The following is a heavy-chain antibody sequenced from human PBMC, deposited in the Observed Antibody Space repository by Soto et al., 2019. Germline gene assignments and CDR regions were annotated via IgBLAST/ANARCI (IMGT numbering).Heavy chain of an antibody. CDR1: VLSFVGDY. J-gene: IGHJ6*02. CDR2: INHSVVA. D-gene: IGHD6-13*01. Sequence: PSETRSLACSLYVLSFVGDYCGWVRRPAVNWLEWIGKINHSVVANYNPSLKSRVTISVDTSKNPFSLKLSSVTAADTAVYSSARGGYSSSWYIRGYYYGMDVWGQGPTVTVSS. CDR3: ARGGYSSSWYIRGYYYGMDV. V-gene: IGHV4-34*01.